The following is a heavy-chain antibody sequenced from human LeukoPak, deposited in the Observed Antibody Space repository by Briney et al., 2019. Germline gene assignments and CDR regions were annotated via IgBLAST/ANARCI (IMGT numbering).Heavy chain of an antibody. CDR1: GFTFSSYG. V-gene: IGHV3-21*06. CDR2: ISSTGSYI. D-gene: IGHD1-26*01. CDR3: ARSDGGSENY. J-gene: IGHJ4*02. Sequence: GGSLRLSCATSGFTFSSYGMNWVRQAPGKGLEWLSSISSTGSYIFYADSVKGRFTISRDDAKNSVYLQMNSLRDEDTAVYYCARSDGGSENYWGQGILVTVSS.